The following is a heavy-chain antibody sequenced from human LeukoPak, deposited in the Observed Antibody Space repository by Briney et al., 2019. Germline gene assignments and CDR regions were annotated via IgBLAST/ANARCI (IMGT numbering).Heavy chain of an antibody. CDR3: ARCDSSGSDAFDI. CDR1: GFTFDDYA. J-gene: IGHJ3*02. Sequence: GRSLRLSCAASGFTFDDYAMHWVRQAPGKGLEWVSGISWNSGSIGYADSVKGRFTISRDNAKNSLYLQMNSLRAEDTALYYCARCDSSGSDAFDIWGQGTMVTASP. D-gene: IGHD3-22*01. CDR2: ISWNSGSI. V-gene: IGHV3-9*01.